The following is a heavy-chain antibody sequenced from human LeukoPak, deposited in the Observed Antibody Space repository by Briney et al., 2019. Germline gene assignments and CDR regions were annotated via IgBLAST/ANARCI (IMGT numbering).Heavy chain of an antibody. Sequence: GGSLRLSCSASGFTFSSFSMHWVRQAPGKGLEYVSGINSNGDGTFYADSVQGRFTISRDNSKNTLSLQMSSLRAEDTAVYYCAREVGSSRAFDIWGQGTMVTVSS. J-gene: IGHJ3*02. CDR3: AREVGSSRAFDI. V-gene: IGHV3-64D*09. D-gene: IGHD2-15*01. CDR1: GFTFSSFS. CDR2: INSNGDGT.